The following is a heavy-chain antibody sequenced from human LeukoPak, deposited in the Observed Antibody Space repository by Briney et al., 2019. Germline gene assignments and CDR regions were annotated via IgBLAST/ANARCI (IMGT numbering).Heavy chain of an antibody. CDR3: PRVGALLPFHY. CDR1: GGSISRSNW. V-gene: IGHV4-4*02. Sequence: SGTLSLTCAGSGGSISRSNWCRWVRQPPGEVLEWMGELYHNGSPNYNPSLKSRLTISVDKSKNQFSLKLSSVPAADTAVYYCPRVGALLPFHYWGQGILVTVSS. J-gene: IGHJ4*02. D-gene: IGHD4/OR15-4a*01. CDR2: LYHNGSP.